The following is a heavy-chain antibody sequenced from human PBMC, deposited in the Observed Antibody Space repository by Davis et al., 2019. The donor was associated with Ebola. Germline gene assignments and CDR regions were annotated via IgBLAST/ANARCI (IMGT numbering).Heavy chain of an antibody. CDR2: ISAYNGNT. D-gene: IGHD2-2*01. CDR1: GYTFTSYG. J-gene: IGHJ6*02. CDR3: ARDDVKYCSSTSCYYYGMDV. V-gene: IGHV1-18*01. Sequence: ASVKVSCKASGYTFTSYGISWVRQAPGQGLEWMGWISAYNGNTNYAQKLQGRVTMTTDTSTSTAYMELSSLRSEDTAVYYCARDDVKYCSSTSCYYYGMDVWGQGTTVTVSS.